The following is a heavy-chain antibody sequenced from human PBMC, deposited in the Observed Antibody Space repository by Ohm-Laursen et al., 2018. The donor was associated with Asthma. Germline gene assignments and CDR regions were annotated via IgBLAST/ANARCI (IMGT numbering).Heavy chain of an antibody. Sequence: TLSLTCSVSGGSISSGHYYWTWIRQHPGKGLEWIGNIHYSGSTIYNPSLESRLTISVDTSKNQFSLNLSSVTAADTALYYCARDGRLRGSFDYWGQGTLVTVSS. CDR1: GGSISSGHYY. J-gene: IGHJ4*02. CDR2: IHYSGST. D-gene: IGHD3-10*01. CDR3: ARDGRLRGSFDY. V-gene: IGHV4-31*03.